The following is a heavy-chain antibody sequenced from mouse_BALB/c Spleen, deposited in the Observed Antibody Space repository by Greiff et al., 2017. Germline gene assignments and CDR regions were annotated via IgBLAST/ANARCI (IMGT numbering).Heavy chain of an antibody. Sequence: EVKVVESGAELVKPGASVKLSCTASGFNIKDTYMHWVKQRPEQGLEWIGRIDPANGNTKYDPKFQGKATITADTSSNTAYLQLSSLTSEDTAVYYCARSDYYEAMDYWGQGTSVTVSS. V-gene: IGHV14-3*02. J-gene: IGHJ4*01. CDR2: IDPANGNT. CDR1: GFNIKDTY. CDR3: ARSDYYEAMDY. D-gene: IGHD1-1*01.